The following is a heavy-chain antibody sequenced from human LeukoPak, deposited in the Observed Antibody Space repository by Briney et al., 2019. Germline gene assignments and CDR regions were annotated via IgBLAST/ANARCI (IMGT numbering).Heavy chain of an antibody. CDR1: GDSIGSGSYY. CDR2: TYYSGTT. V-gene: IGHV4-39*07. Sequence: SETLSLTCTVSGDSIGSGSYYWAWIRQPPGKGLEWIASTYYSGTTYYNPSLESRLTISLNTSKNQFSLRLTSVTAADTAVYFCARDRWSRVVAEWFDPWGQGTLVTASS. J-gene: IGHJ5*02. D-gene: IGHD2-15*01. CDR3: ARDRWSRVVAEWFDP.